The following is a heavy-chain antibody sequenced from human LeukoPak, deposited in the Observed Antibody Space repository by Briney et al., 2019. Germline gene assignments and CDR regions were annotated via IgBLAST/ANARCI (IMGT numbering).Heavy chain of an antibody. D-gene: IGHD3-9*01. V-gene: IGHV4-39*01. CDR3: ARPEAARFDWFAPRSSAFDI. J-gene: IGHJ3*02. CDR1: GGSISSSSYY. Sequence: SETLSLTCTVSGGSISSSSYYWGWIRQPPGKGLEWIGSIYYSGSTYYNPSLKSRVTISVDTSKNQFSLKLSSVTAADTAVYYCARPEAARFDWFAPRSSAFDIWGQGTMVTVSS. CDR2: IYYSGST.